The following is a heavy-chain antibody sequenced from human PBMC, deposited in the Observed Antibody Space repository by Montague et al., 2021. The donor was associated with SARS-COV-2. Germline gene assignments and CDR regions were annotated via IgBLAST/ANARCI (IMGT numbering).Heavy chain of an antibody. CDR1: GFSLSTSGMC. CDR2: IDWDDDK. Sequence: VKPTQTLTLTCTFSGFSLSTSGMCVSWLRQPPGKALEWLALIDWDDDKYYSTSLKTRLTISKDTSKNQVVLTMTNMDPVDTATYYCARIPTGGSYYDYYYYGIDVWGQGTTVTVSS. J-gene: IGHJ6*02. D-gene: IGHD1-26*01. V-gene: IGHV2-70*01. CDR3: ARIPTGGSYYDYYYYGIDV.